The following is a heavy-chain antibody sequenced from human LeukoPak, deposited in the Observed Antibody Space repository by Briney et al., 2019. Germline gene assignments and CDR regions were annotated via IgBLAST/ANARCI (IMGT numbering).Heavy chain of an antibody. D-gene: IGHD3-10*02. Sequence: GSLRLSCAASGFTFSSYAMSWVRQAPGKGLEWIGSIYHSGSTYHNPSLKSRVTISVDTSKNQFSLKLSSVTAADTAVYYCARTTMSRYFDLWGRGTLVTVSS. V-gene: IGHV4-38-2*01. CDR3: ARTTMSRYFDL. J-gene: IGHJ2*01. CDR2: IYHSGST. CDR1: GFTFSSYA.